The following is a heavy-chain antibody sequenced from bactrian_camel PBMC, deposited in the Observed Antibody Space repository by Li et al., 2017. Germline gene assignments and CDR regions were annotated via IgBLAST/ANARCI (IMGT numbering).Heavy chain of an antibody. J-gene: IGHJ4*01. CDR3: VRASLDGGWFVAFAY. Sequence: VQLVESGGGLVQPGGSLRLSCAASGFTVTSSNMYWVRQAPEKGLEWVSTIKSGGGTTYAADSVKGRFTFSRDIAKNMVYLQMNSLKPEDTAVYYCVRASLDGGWFVAFAYWGQGTQVTV. CDR2: IKSGGGTT. V-gene: IGHV3S40*01. CDR1: GFTVTSSN. D-gene: IGHD6*01.